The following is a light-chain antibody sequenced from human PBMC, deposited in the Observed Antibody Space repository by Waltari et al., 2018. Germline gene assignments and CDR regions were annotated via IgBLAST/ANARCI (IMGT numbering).Light chain of an antibody. CDR1: QSVNSNY. Sequence: EIVLAQSPGTLSLSPGERATLSCRASQSVNSNYLAWYQQKPGQAPRLLIYGASNRATGIPDRVSGSGSGTDFTLTISRLEPEDCAVYYCQQYGTSVFAFGPETKVDIK. J-gene: IGKJ3*01. V-gene: IGKV3-20*01. CDR3: QQYGTSVFA. CDR2: GAS.